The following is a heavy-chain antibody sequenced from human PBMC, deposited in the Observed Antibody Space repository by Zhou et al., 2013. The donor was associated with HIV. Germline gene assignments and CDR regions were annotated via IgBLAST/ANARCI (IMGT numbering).Heavy chain of an antibody. CDR2: FDPEDGKT. Sequence: QVQLEQSGAEVKKPGASVRVSCKVLGYSLTELSMHWVRQTPGKGIEWMGSFDPEDGKTIYAQNFQGRVTVTKDTSTDTAYMEVSRLRSEDTAVYYCATALMAAVSGMSSYYYGMDVWGQGTTLIVS. J-gene: IGHJ6*02. D-gene: IGHD6-25*01. V-gene: IGHV1-24*01. CDR1: GYSLTELS. CDR3: ATALMAAVSGMSSYYYGMDV.